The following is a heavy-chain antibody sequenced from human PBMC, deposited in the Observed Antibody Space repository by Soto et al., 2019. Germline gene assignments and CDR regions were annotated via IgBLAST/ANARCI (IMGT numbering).Heavy chain of an antibody. CDR3: ERSVFP. V-gene: IGHV4-4*09. CDR1: GVPISNHY. J-gene: IGHJ5*02. CDR2: IHNSGRT. Sequence: SETLSLTCTVSGVPISNHYWSWFRQTPGKELEWIGHIHNSGRTIYNPSVKSRVTMSIDTSKNQFSLKLSSVTAADTAVYYCERSVFPWGQGTVVTVSS.